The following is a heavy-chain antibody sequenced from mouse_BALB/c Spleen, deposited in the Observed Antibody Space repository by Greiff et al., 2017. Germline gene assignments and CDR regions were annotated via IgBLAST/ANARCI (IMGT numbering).Heavy chain of an antibody. Sequence: VKLMESGAELVRPGVSVKISCKGSGYTFTDYAMHWVKQSHAKSLEWIGVISTYYGDASYNQKFKGKATMTVDKSSSTAYMELARLTSEDSAIYYCARGGYGGAYWGQGTLVTVSA. D-gene: IGHD3-1*01. CDR1: GYTFTDYA. J-gene: IGHJ3*01. V-gene: IGHV1S137*01. CDR2: ISTYYGDA. CDR3: ARGGYGGAY.